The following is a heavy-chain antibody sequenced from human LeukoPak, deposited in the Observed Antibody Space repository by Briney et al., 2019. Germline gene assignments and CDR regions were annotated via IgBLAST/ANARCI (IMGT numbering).Heavy chain of an antibody. Sequence: PSETLSLTCAVSGGSISSGGYSWSWIRQPPGKGLEWIGYIYHSGSTYYNPSLKSRVTISVDRSKNQFPLKLSSVTAADTAVYYCARRGGYSSSWYGAFDIWGQGTMVTVSS. CDR2: IYHSGST. CDR1: GGSISSGGYS. J-gene: IGHJ3*02. D-gene: IGHD6-13*01. V-gene: IGHV4-30-2*01. CDR3: ARRGGYSSSWYGAFDI.